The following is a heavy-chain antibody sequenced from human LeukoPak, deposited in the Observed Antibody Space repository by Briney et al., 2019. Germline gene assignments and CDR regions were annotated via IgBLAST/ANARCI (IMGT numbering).Heavy chain of an antibody. V-gene: IGHV4-59*01. Sequence: SETLSLTCTVSGGSISSYYWSWIRQPPGKGLEWIGYIYYSGSTNYSPSLKSRVTISVDTSKNQFSLKLSSVTAADTAVYYCARVTLWFGELSTDGWFDPWGQGTLVTVSS. J-gene: IGHJ5*02. CDR3: ARVTLWFGELSTDGWFDP. CDR1: GGSISSYY. CDR2: IYYSGST. D-gene: IGHD3-10*01.